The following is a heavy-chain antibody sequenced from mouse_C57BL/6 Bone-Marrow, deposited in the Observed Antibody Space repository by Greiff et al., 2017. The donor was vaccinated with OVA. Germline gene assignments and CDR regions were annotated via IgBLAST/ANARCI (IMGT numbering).Heavy chain of an antibody. V-gene: IGHV5-12*01. Sequence: EVKLMESGGGLVQPGGSLKLSCAASGFTFSDYYMYWVRQTPEKRLEWAAYISNGGGSTYYPDTVKGRFTISRDNAKNTLYLQMSRLKSEDTAMYYCARHYYGSAFAYWGQGTLVTVSA. D-gene: IGHD1-1*01. J-gene: IGHJ3*01. CDR1: GFTFSDYY. CDR2: ISNGGGST. CDR3: ARHYYGSAFAY.